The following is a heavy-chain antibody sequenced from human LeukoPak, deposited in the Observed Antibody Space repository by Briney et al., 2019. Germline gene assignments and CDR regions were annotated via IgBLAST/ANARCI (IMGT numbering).Heavy chain of an antibody. CDR1: GGSISSYY. CDR3: ARRPPAVGALDY. Sequence: SETLSLTCTVSGGSISSYYWSWIRQPPGNGLEWIGYIYYSGSTNYNPSLKSRVTISVDTSKNQFSLKLSSVTAADTAVYYCARRPPAVGALDYWGQGTLVTVSS. J-gene: IGHJ4*02. V-gene: IGHV4-59*01. D-gene: IGHD1-26*01. CDR2: IYYSGST.